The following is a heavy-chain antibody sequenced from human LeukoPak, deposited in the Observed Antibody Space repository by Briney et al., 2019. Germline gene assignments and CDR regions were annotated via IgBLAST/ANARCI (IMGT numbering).Heavy chain of an antibody. Sequence: SETLSLTCAVYGGSFSGYYWSWIRQPPGKGLEWIGEINHSGSTNYNPSLKSRVTISVDTSKNQFSLKLSSVTAADTAVYYCARGDYLPLDIWGQGTMVTVSS. CDR1: GGSFSGYY. CDR2: INHSGST. J-gene: IGHJ3*02. V-gene: IGHV4-34*01. D-gene: IGHD5-12*01. CDR3: ARGDYLPLDI.